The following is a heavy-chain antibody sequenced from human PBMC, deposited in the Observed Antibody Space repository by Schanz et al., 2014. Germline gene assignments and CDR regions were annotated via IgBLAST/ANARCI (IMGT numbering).Heavy chain of an antibody. CDR3: AKGGSSLDD. Sequence: VQLVESGGGLVQPGGSLRLSCAASGFTFSSYGMHWVRQAPGKGLEWVTFIRYDGSKKYYVDSVKGRFTISRDNSKNPLYLQMNSLRVEDTAVYYCAKGGSSLDDWGQGTLVTVSS. V-gene: IGHV3-30*02. CDR2: IRYDGSKK. CDR1: GFTFSSYG. D-gene: IGHD3-16*01. J-gene: IGHJ4*02.